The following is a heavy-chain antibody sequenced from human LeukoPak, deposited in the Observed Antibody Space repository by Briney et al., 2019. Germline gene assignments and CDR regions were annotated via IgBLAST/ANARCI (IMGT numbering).Heavy chain of an antibody. J-gene: IGHJ4*02. CDR3: AKVGGYYFGSGNYFGY. V-gene: IGHV3-23*01. D-gene: IGHD3-10*01. Sequence: GGSLRPSCPPSAPTFSSYSTGCVRHPPEDGREWVSAIRGSGDSTYYEDSVKGRFTISRDNSRNTLYLQMNSLRAEDTAVYYCAKVGGYYFGSGNYFGYWGQGTLVTVSS. CDR1: APTFSSYS. CDR2: IRGSGDST.